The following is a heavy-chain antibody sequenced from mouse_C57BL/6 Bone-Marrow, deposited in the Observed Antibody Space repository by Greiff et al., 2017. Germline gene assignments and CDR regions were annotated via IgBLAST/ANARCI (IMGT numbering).Heavy chain of an antibody. V-gene: IGHV2-6*01. CDR2: IWGVGST. Sequence: VQLQQSGPGLVAPSQSLSITCTVSGFSLTSYGVDWVRQSPGKGLEWLGVIWGVGSTNYNSALKSRLSISKDNSNSQVFLKMNSLQTDDTAMYYCASYDYDGFAYWGQGTLVTVSA. D-gene: IGHD2-4*01. J-gene: IGHJ3*01. CDR3: ASYDYDGFAY. CDR1: GFSLTSYG.